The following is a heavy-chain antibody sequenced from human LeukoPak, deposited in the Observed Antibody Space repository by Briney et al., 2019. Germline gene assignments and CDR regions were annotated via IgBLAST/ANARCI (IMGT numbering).Heavy chain of an antibody. Sequence: PGGSLRLSCAASGFTFSSYSMNWVRQAPGKGLEWVSGISDSGGNTYYAEALTGRFTVSRDNSKNTLYLQMNSLRAEDTALYYCAKGGLRGGTYNDDFWGQGTLVTVSS. CDR2: ISDSGGNT. V-gene: IGHV3-23*01. D-gene: IGHD3-16*01. J-gene: IGHJ4*02. CDR3: AKGGLRGGTYNDDF. CDR1: GFTFSSYS.